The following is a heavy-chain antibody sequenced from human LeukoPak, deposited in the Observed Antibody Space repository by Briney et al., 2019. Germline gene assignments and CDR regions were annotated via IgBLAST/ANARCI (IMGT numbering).Heavy chain of an antibody. Sequence: GASVKVSCKASGGTFSSYTISWVRQAPGQGLEWMGRIIPILGIANYAQKFQGRVTITADKSTSTAYMELSSLRSEDTAVYYCAREGGGDYDLDYWGQGTLVTVSS. CDR3: AREGGGDYDLDY. J-gene: IGHJ4*02. D-gene: IGHD5-12*01. CDR1: GGTFSSYT. V-gene: IGHV1-69*04. CDR2: IIPILGIA.